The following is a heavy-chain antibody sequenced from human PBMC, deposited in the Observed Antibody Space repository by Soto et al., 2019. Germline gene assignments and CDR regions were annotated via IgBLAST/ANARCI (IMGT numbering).Heavy chain of an antibody. J-gene: IGHJ6*03. CDR1: GFTFTTYW. V-gene: IGHV5-51*01. CDR2: IYPGDSET. Sequence: GESLKISCKGFGFTFTTYWIALVRQMLGNGLAWMGVIYPGDSETIYSRSFQGHVTITAYKSIDTAYLPWSSLEASDTSINYSAKFEILSTVYTHAMDDWGKATTVTVSS. D-gene: IGHD3-16*01. CDR3: AKFEILSTVYTHAMDD.